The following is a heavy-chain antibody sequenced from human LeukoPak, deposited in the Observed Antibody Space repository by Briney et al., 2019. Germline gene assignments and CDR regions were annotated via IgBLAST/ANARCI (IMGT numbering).Heavy chain of an antibody. J-gene: IGHJ4*02. CDR3: ARQVGRGSWSLDC. Sequence: PSETLSLTCAVYGGSFSGYYWSWIRQPPGKGLEWIGEINHSGSTNYNPSLKSRVTISVDTSKNQFSLKLSSVTAADTAVYYCARQVGRGSWSLDCWGQGILVTVSS. V-gene: IGHV4-34*01. D-gene: IGHD6-13*01. CDR2: INHSGST. CDR1: GGSFSGYY.